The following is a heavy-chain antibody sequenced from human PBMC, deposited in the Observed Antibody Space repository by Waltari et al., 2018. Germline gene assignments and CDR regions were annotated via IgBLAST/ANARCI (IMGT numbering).Heavy chain of an antibody. CDR2: IYYRGST. J-gene: IGHJ4*02. V-gene: IGHV4-59*01. CDR3: ARGTYYYDSSGYYAFDY. D-gene: IGHD3-22*01. CDR1: GGSISSYY. Sequence: QVQLQESGPGLVKPSETLSLTCTVSGGSISSYYWSWIRQPPGKGLEWIGYIYYRGSTNYNPSLKSRVTISVDTSKNQFSLKLRCVTAADTAVYYCARGTYYYDSSGYYAFDYWGQGTLVTVSS.